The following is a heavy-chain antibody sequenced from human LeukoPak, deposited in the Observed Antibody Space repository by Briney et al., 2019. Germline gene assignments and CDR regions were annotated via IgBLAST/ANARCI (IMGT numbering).Heavy chain of an antibody. J-gene: IGHJ4*02. CDR1: GGSISSYY. CDR3: ARGWDYYDSSGYRLTAFDY. D-gene: IGHD3-22*01. CDR2: INHSGST. V-gene: IGHV4-34*01. Sequence: SETLSLTCTVSGGSISSYYWSWIRQPPGKGLEWIGEINHSGSTNYNPSLKSRVTISVDTSKNQFSLKLSSVTAADTAVYYCARGWDYYDSSGYRLTAFDYWGQGTLVTVSS.